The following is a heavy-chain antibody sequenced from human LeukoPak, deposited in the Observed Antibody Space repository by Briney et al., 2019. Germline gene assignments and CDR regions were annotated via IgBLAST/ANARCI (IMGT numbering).Heavy chain of an antibody. D-gene: IGHD6-25*01. V-gene: IGHV3-48*01. CDR2: ISSSSSTI. CDR3: ARDSAGPLGY. J-gene: IGHJ4*02. CDR1: GFIFSSYS. Sequence: GGSLRLSCVASGFIFSSYSMNWVRQAPGKGLEWVSSISSSSSTIYYADSVKGRFTISRDNAKNSLYLQMNSLRAEDTAVYYCARDSAGPLGYWGQGTLVTVSS.